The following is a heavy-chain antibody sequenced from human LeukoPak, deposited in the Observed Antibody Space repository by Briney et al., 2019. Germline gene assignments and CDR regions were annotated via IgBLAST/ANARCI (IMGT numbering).Heavy chain of an antibody. V-gene: IGHV2-5*02. J-gene: IGHJ5*02. CDR3: AHRALPAIGTGKDWFDP. Sequence: SGPTLVNPTQTLTLTCTFSGFSLSTRGVGVGWIRQPPGKALEWLSLIYWDDNKRYSPSLKSRLTITKDTSKNQVVLTLTNIDPVDTGTYYCAHRALPAIGTGKDWFDPWGQGTLVTVSS. CDR2: IYWDDNK. D-gene: IGHD6-13*01. CDR1: GFSLSTRGVG.